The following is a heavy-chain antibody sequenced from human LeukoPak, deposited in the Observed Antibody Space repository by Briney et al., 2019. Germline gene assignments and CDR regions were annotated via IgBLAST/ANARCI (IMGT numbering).Heavy chain of an antibody. Sequence: SGGSLRLSCAVSGFMFRSFEMYWVRQAPGKGLEWIAYISSGATTMYYADSVKGRFTISRDDAKNSLFLQMNSLRAEDTAVYYCALLAVASEFDYWGQGALVTVSS. CDR3: ALLAVASEFDY. CDR2: ISSGATTM. J-gene: IGHJ4*02. V-gene: IGHV3-48*03. D-gene: IGHD6-19*01. CDR1: GFMFRSFE.